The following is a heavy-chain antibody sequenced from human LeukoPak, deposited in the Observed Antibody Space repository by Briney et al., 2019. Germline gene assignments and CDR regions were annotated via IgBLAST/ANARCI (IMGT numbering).Heavy chain of an antibody. CDR2: IKQDGSET. J-gene: IGHJ4*02. Sequence: PGGSLRLSCAASGFTFRNYWMSWVRQAPGKGLEWVANIKQDGSETYYVDSVTGRFTISRDNAKNSLSLQMNSLRAEDTAVYYCAREGNRRSFDYWGQGTLVTVSS. CDR3: AREGNRRSFDY. V-gene: IGHV3-7*01. CDR1: GFTFRNYW.